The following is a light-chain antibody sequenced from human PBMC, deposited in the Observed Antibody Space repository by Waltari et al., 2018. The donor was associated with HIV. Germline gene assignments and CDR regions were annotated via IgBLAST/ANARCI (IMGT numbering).Light chain of an antibody. Sequence: QSVLTQPPSLSGTPGQRVTISCSAGYSNIGSNTVTWYQQFPVTAPRLLIYSNNQGPSGVPVRFSGSKSGTLAALVISELQSQDEADYHCAAWDDSLHGEIFGGGTKLTVL. CDR1: YSNIGSNT. CDR3: AAWDDSLHGEI. CDR2: SNN. V-gene: IGLV1-44*01. J-gene: IGLJ2*01.